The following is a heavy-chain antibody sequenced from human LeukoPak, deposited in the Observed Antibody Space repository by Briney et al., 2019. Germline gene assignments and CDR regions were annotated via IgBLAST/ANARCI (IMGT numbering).Heavy chain of an antibody. V-gene: IGHV4-34*01. CDR2: INHSGST. CDR3: ARGRNSYSSGWFRDYGMDV. J-gene: IGHJ6*04. CDR1: GRSFSGYY. Sequence: SETLSLTCAVYGRSFSGYYWSWIRQPPGKGLEWIGEINHSGSTNYNPSLKSRVTISVDTSKNQFSLKLSSVTAADTAVYYCARGRNSYSSGWFRDYGMDVWGKGTTVTVSS. D-gene: IGHD6-19*01.